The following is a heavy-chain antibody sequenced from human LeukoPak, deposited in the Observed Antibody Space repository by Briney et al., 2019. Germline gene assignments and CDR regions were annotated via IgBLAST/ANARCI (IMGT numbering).Heavy chain of an antibody. CDR3: ARGRYCYDSSGYYFDY. CDR1: GYTFTGYY. D-gene: IGHD3-22*01. Sequence: ASVKVSCKASGYTFTGYYMHWVRQAPGHGLKWMGWINPNSGGTNYAQKFQGRVTMTRDTSISTAYMELSRLRSDDTAVYYCARGRYCYDSSGYYFDYWGQGTLVTVSS. CDR2: INPNSGGT. J-gene: IGHJ4*02. V-gene: IGHV1-2*02.